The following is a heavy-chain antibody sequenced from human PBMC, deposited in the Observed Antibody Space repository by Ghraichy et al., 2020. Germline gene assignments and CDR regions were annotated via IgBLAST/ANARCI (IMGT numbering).Heavy chain of an antibody. J-gene: IGHJ6*02. CDR2: INHSGST. CDR3: ARRATVTTHYYYGMDV. CDR1: GGSFSGYY. V-gene: IGHV4-34*01. D-gene: IGHD4-17*01. Sequence: SETLSLTCAVYGGSFSGYYWSWIRQPPGKGLEWIGEINHSGSTNYNPSLKSRVTISVDTSKNQFSLKLSSVTAADTAVYYCARRATVTTHYYYGMDVWGQGTTVTVSS.